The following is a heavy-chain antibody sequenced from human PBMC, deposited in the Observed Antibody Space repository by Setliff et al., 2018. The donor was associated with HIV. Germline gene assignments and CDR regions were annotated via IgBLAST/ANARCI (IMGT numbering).Heavy chain of an antibody. D-gene: IGHD3-22*01. Sequence: ASVKVSCKPSEYSFTSYDINWVRQATGQGLEWMGWLNPNSHNTGYAQKFQGRVTITADKSTSTAYMGLSSLRCKDTAVYYCAGGHYYDRSGYFRPLGYWGQGSLVTVSS. CDR1: EYSFTSYD. V-gene: IGHV1-8*01. CDR3: AGGHYYDRSGYFRPLGY. J-gene: IGHJ4*02. CDR2: LNPNSHNT.